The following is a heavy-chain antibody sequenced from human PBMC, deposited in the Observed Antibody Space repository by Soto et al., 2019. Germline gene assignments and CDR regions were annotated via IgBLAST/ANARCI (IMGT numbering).Heavy chain of an antibody. D-gene: IGHD4-4*01. J-gene: IGHJ4*02. V-gene: IGHV3-9*01. Sequence: PGGSLRLSCAASGFTFADYGMHWVRRVPGKGLEWVSGISWSGGSIGYADSVKGRFSISRDNAKNSLYLQMNSLRGEDTALYYCAKDYTDYTYSFDYWGQGTLVPVSS. CDR1: GFTFADYG. CDR2: ISWSGGSI. CDR3: AKDYTDYTYSFDY.